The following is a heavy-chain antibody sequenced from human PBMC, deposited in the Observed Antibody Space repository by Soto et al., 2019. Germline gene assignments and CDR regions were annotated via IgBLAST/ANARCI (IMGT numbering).Heavy chain of an antibody. CDR1: GFTFSSYA. CDR2: ISYDGSNK. Sequence: GGSLRLSCAASGFTFSSYAMHWVRQAPGKGLEWVAVISYDGSNKYYADSVKGRFTISRDNSKNTLYLQMNSLRAEDTAVYYCARVPQSSSWYDPWFDPWGQGTLVTVSS. V-gene: IGHV3-30-3*01. D-gene: IGHD6-13*01. CDR3: ARVPQSSSWYDPWFDP. J-gene: IGHJ5*02.